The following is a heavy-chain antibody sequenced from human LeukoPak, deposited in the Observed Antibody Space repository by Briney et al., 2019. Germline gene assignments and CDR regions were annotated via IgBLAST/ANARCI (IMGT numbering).Heavy chain of an antibody. Sequence: GGSLRLSCAASGFTFSSYEMNWVRQAPGKGLEGVSYIISSGSTIYYADSVKGRFTISRDNAKNSLYLQMNSLRAEDTAVYYCARQIYLGKIIVATTNYFDYWGQGTLVTVSS. CDR1: GFTFSSYE. J-gene: IGHJ4*02. CDR3: ARQIYLGKIIVATTNYFDY. D-gene: IGHD5-12*01. V-gene: IGHV3-48*03. CDR2: IISSGSTI.